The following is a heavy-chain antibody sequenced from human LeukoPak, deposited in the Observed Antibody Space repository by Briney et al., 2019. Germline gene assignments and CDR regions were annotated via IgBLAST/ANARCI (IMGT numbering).Heavy chain of an antibody. CDR3: AREISGHDYYFDY. Sequence: ASVKVSCKASGYTFTGYYMHWVRQAPGQGLEWMGWINPNSGGTNYAQKFQGRVTMTRDTSISTAYMELSRLRSDDTAVYYCAREISGHDYYFDYWGQGTLVTVSS. CDR2: INPNSGGT. J-gene: IGHJ4*02. D-gene: IGHD5-12*01. CDR1: GYTFTGYY. V-gene: IGHV1-2*02.